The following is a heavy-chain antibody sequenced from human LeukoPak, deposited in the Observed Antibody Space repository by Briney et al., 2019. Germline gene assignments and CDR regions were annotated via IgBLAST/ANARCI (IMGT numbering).Heavy chain of an antibody. D-gene: IGHD3-10*01. CDR3: AKDSGSSSAGGFDY. Sequence: PGRSLRLSCAASGFTFSSYAMHWVRQAPGKGLEWVAVISYDGSNKYYADSVKGRFTISRDNSKNTLYLQMNSLRAEDTAVYYCAKDSGSSSAGGFDYWGQGTLVTVSS. CDR1: GFTFSSYA. CDR2: ISYDGSNK. V-gene: IGHV3-30-3*01. J-gene: IGHJ4*02.